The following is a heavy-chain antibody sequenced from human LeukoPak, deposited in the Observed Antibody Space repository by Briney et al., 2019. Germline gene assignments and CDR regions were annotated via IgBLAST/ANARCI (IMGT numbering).Heavy chain of an antibody. Sequence: GGSLRLSCAASGFTFDNYAMSWVRQAPGKGLEWVSAILGSGRSAYYADSVKGRFTISRDNSKNSLFLQMNSLRVEDTALYYCSKWGDYDVLTGYYDSDFWGQGTLVTVSA. D-gene: IGHD3-9*01. CDR2: ILGSGRSA. CDR3: SKWGDYDVLTGYYDSDF. J-gene: IGHJ4*02. CDR1: GFTFDNYA. V-gene: IGHV3-23*01.